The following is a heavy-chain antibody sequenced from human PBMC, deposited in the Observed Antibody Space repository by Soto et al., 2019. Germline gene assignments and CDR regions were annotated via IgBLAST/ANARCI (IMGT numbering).Heavy chain of an antibody. Sequence: SETLSLTCAVSGGSISDNWWSWVRQPPGKGLEWIGEIYHSGTTYYHPSLKSRVTILVDKSASQISLTLNSVTAADTAVYYCGRHVWVPRRGVFVFWAQETLVPVPS. CDR1: GGSISDNW. CDR3: GRHVWVPRRGVFVF. CDR2: IYHSGTT. D-gene: IGHD1-26*01. V-gene: IGHV4-4*02. J-gene: IGHJ4*02.